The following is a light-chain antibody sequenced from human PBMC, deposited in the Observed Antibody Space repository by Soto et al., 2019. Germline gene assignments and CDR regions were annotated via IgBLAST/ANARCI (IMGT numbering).Light chain of an antibody. V-gene: IGLV2-14*01. CDR2: DVS. CDR1: SSDVGGYNY. CDR3: RSYTSSSTPYV. Sequence: QSALTQPASVSGSPGQSITISCTGTSSDVGGYNYVYWYQQHPGKAPKLMIYDVSNRPSGVSNRFSGSKSGNTASLTISGLQAEDEADYYCRSYTSSSTPYVFGTGTKLTVL. J-gene: IGLJ1*01.